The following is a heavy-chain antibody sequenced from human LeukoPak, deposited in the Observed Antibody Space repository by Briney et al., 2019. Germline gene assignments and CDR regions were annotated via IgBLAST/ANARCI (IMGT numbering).Heavy chain of an antibody. CDR1: GFTFSSYW. J-gene: IGHJ4*02. Sequence: GGSLRLSCAASGFTFSSYWMSWVRQAPGKGLEWVANIKQDGSEKYYVDSVKGRFTISRDNAKNSLYLQMNSLRAEDTAVYYCARGGYNGSGSYSDFDYWGQGTLVTVSS. CDR2: IKQDGSEK. D-gene: IGHD3-10*01. V-gene: IGHV3-7*01. CDR3: ARGGYNGSGSYSDFDY.